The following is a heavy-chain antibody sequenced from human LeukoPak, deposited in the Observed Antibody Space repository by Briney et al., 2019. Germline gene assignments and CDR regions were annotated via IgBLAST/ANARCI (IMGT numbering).Heavy chain of an antibody. D-gene: IGHD5-24*01. V-gene: IGHV1-2*02. CDR1: GYTFTGYY. CDR3: ATSVADGYNVVNFDY. J-gene: IGHJ4*02. Sequence: ASVKVSCKASGYTFTGYYMHWVRQAPGQGLEWMGWINPNSGGTNYAQKFQGRVTMTEDTSTDTAYMELSSLRSEDTAVYYCATSVADGYNVVNFDYWGQGTLVTVSS. CDR2: INPNSGGT.